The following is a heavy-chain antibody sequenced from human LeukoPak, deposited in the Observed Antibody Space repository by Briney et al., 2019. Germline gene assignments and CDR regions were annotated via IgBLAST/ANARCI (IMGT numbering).Heavy chain of an antibody. CDR3: ARVAYGSGLKP. D-gene: IGHD3-10*01. CDR1: GYTLTIYD. CDR2: MNPNSGNT. J-gene: IGHJ5*02. V-gene: IGHV1-8*01. Sequence: ASVNVSSTSSGYTLTIYDINWVRPATGQGREWMGWMNPNSGNTGYAQKFQGRVTMTRNTSISTAYMELSSLRSEDTAVYYCARVAYGSGLKPWGQGTLVTVSS.